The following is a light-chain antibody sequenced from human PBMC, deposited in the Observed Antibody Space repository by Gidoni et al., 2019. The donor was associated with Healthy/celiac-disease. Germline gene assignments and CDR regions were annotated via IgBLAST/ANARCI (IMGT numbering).Light chain of an antibody. Sequence: DIQMTQAPSTLSASVGDRVTITCRARQSISSWLAWYQQKPGKAPKLLIYKASSLERGVPSRFSGSGSGTEFTLTISSLQPDDFATYYCQQYNSYSLWTFGQGTKVEIK. J-gene: IGKJ1*01. CDR2: KAS. CDR3: QQYNSYSLWT. V-gene: IGKV1-5*03. CDR1: QSISSW.